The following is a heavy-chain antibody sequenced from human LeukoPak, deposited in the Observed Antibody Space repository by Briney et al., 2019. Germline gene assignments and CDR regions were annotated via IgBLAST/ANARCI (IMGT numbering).Heavy chain of an antibody. CDR2: IYYSGST. J-gene: IGHJ5*02. CDR1: GGSISSYY. Sequence: SETLSLTCTVSGGSISSYYWSWIRQPPGKGLEWIGYIYYSGSTNYNPSLKSRATISVDTSKNQFSLKLSFVTAADTAVYYCARRGEPPAAVDPRGQGTLVTVSS. V-gene: IGHV4-59*08. CDR3: ARRGEPPAAVDP. D-gene: IGHD3-10*01.